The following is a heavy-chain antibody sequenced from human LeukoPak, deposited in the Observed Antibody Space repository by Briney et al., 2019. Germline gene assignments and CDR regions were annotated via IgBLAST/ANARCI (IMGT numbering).Heavy chain of an antibody. D-gene: IGHD6-13*01. J-gene: IGHJ5*02. V-gene: IGHV1-18*01. Sequence: GASVKVSCKASGYTFTSYGISWVRQAPGQGLEWMGWISAYNGNTNYAQKLQGRVTMTTDTSTSTAYMELRSLRSDDTAVYYCARGASLDLQYSSSWFDPWGQGTLVTVSS. CDR1: GYTFTSYG. CDR2: ISAYNGNT. CDR3: ARGASLDLQYSSSWFDP.